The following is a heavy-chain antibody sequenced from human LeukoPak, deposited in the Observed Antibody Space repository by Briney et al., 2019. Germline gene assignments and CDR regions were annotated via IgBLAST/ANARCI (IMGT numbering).Heavy chain of an antibody. CDR1: GFTFSSYG. CDR3: AKSTTVLYYYYYGMDV. V-gene: IGHV3-30*18. Sequence: GGSLRLSCAASGFTFSSYGMHWVRQAPGKGLERVAVISYDGSNKYYADSVKGRFTISRDNSKNTLYLQMNSLRAEDTAVYYCAKSTTVLYYYYYGMDVWGQGTTVTVSS. D-gene: IGHD4-17*01. J-gene: IGHJ6*02. CDR2: ISYDGSNK.